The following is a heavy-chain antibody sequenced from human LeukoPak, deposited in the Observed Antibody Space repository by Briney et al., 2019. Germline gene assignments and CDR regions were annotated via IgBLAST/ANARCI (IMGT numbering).Heavy chain of an antibody. CDR1: GASISSGSDY. CDR3: VRRRTTFDMTFGGLIVDCLDV. V-gene: IGHV4-39*01. D-gene: IGHD3-16*02. CDR2: IYYSGSGGI. J-gene: IGHJ6*02. Sequence: SETLSLTCTVSGASISSGSDYWGWIRQPPGKGLEWIGSIYYSGSGGIYYNPSLEGRVTISVDTSKNQFSLKLSSVTAADTAVYYCVRRRTTFDMTFGGLIVDCLDVWGQGTTVTVSS.